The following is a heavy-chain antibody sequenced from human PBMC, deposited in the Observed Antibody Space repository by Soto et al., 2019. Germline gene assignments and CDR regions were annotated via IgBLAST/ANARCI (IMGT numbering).Heavy chain of an antibody. V-gene: IGHV1-24*01. CDR3: APDLGPFDALAI. J-gene: IGHJ3*02. CDR2: FDPEDGET. CDR1: GYTLTELS. Sequence: WASVKVSCKVSGYTLTELSMHWVRQAPGKGLEWMGGFDPEDGETIYAQKFQGRVTMTEDTSTDTAYMELSSLRSEDTVVYYCAPDLGPFDALAIWRQGTMATVSS.